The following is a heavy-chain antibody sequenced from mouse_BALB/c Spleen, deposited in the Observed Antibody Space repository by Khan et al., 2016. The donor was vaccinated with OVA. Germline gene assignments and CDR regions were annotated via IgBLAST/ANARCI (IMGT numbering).Heavy chain of an antibody. J-gene: IGHJ2*01. CDR3: ARSDSGTVFDY. D-gene: IGHD4-1*01. Sequence: QVQLQQSGPELVKPGASVRISCKASGYTFTGYYIHWVKQRPGQGLEWIGWIYPGYVHTKYNENFKGKATLTADKSSSIAYMQRSSLTSEDSAVYFCARSDSGTVFDYWGQGTTLTVSS. V-gene: IGHV1S56*01. CDR1: GYTFTGYY. CDR2: IYPGYVHT.